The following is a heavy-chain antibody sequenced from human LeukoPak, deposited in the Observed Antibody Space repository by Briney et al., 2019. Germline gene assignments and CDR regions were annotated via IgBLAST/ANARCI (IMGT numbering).Heavy chain of an antibody. Sequence: SVKVSCKASGGTFSSYAISWVRQTPGQGLEWMGGIIPIFGTANYAQKFQGRVTITADESTSTAYMELSSLRSEDTAVYYCARSRGPGGELLLDYWGQGTLVTVSS. D-gene: IGHD1-26*01. V-gene: IGHV1-69*13. CDR1: GGTFSSYA. CDR3: ARSRGPGGELLLDY. CDR2: IIPIFGTA. J-gene: IGHJ4*02.